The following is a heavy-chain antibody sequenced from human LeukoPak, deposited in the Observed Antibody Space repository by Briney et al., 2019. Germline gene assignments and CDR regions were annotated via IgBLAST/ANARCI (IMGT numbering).Heavy chain of an antibody. J-gene: IGHJ4*02. CDR1: GFTFSSYW. CDR3: ARDNPTVTLDY. CDR2: IKQDGSEK. V-gene: IGHV3-7*01. Sequence: GGSLRLSCAASGFTFSSYWMSWVRQAPGKGLEWVANIKQDGSEKYYVDSVKGRFTISRDNAKNSPYLQMNSLRAEDTAVYYCARDNPTVTLDYWGQGTLVTVSS. D-gene: IGHD4-11*01.